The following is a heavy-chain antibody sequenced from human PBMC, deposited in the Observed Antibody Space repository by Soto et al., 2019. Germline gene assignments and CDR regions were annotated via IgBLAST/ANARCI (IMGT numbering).Heavy chain of an antibody. D-gene: IGHD3-22*01. V-gene: IGHV1-18*01. CDR3: ARDRYSYYYDSSGYYLFDY. J-gene: IGHJ4*02. Sequence: QVQLVQSGAEVKKPGASVKVSCKASGYTFTSYGISWVRQAPGEGLEWMGWISAYNGNTNYAQKLQGRVTMTTDTSTSKAYIELRSLRTDDTAVYYCARDRYSYYYDSSGYYLFDYWGQGTLVTVSS. CDR2: ISAYNGNT. CDR1: GYTFTSYG.